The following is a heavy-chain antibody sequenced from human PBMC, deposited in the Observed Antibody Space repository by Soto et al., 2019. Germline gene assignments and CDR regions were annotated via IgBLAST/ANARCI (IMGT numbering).Heavy chain of an antibody. CDR1: GGSLDTYY. CDR3: ARALYNWIF. V-gene: IGHV4-59*01. D-gene: IGHD1-20*01. CDR2: TYSSGST. J-gene: IGHJ4*02. Sequence: PSETLSLTCTVSGGSLDTYYWTWIRQPPGNGLEWIGYTYSSGSTNYNPSLKSRVTISVDTSKNQFFLTLRSVTAADTATYYCARALYNWIFWGPGALVTVSS.